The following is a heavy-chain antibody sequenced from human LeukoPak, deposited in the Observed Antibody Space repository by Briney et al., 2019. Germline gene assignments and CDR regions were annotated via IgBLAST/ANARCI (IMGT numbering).Heavy chain of an antibody. Sequence: SETLSLTCAVYGGSFSGYYWSWIRQPPGKGPEWIGEINHSGSTNYNPSLKSRVTISVDTSKNQFSLKLSSVTAADTAVYYCARGGYGGNVDYWGQGTLVTVSS. V-gene: IGHV4-34*01. CDR2: INHSGST. J-gene: IGHJ4*02. CDR1: GGSFSGYY. D-gene: IGHD4-23*01. CDR3: ARGGYGGNVDY.